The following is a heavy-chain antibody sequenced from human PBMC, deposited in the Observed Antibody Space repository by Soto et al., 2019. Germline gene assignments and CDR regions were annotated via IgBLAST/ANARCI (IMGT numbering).Heavy chain of an antibody. CDR3: ARQPVSAPYIVVVATTIVLDAFDV. CDR2: MYYSGST. J-gene: IGHJ3*01. Sequence: QLQLQESGPGLVKPSETLSLTCTVSGGSISSSSYYWGWIRQPPGKGLEWIGSMYYSGSTYYNPSLNSRVTTPVDTSKNLLSLTLSSVSASDTPVYYCARQPVSAPYIVVVATTIVLDAFDVWCQGTMVAVSS. D-gene: IGHD2-15*01. V-gene: IGHV4-39*01. CDR1: GGSISSSSYY.